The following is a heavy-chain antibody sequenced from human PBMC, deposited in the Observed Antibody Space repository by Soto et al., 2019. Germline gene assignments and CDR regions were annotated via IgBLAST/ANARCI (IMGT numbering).Heavy chain of an antibody. D-gene: IGHD5-18*01. Sequence: QVHLVQSGPEMKKPGASVRVSCKVSGSTFTSNGIGWVRQAPGQGLEWMGWISTYNENMDTAPQLQGRLTMTTDTSKKTPYLKLTNLKFANSALFFGAYVGGNSTGNFPFDLGAQGPPVTVPS. CDR2: ISTYNENM. CDR1: GSTFTSNG. V-gene: IGHV1-18*04. J-gene: IGHJ4*02. CDR3: AYVGGNSTGNFPFDL.